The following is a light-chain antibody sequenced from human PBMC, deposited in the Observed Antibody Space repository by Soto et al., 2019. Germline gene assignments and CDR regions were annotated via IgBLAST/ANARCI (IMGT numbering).Light chain of an antibody. V-gene: IGKV1-5*03. CDR1: QTISTW. J-gene: IGKJ4*01. Sequence: DIQMAQSPSTLSANVGDRISITCRASQTISTWLAWYQQKPGKAPNLLIYQASTLETGVPSRFSGSGSGTELTLTISGLQPDDFATYYCQQYDNYPLTFGGGTKVEI. CDR2: QAS. CDR3: QQYDNYPLT.